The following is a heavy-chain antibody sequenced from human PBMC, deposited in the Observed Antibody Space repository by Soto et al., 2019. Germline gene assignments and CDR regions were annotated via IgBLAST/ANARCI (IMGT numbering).Heavy chain of an antibody. CDR1: VYGVSSNTAS. Sequence: SXTLSLTCAMSVYGVSSNTASWNWIRQSPSRGLEWLGGTYFRSKWYNDYAVSVKSRIIINPDTSNNQFSLQLNSVTPEDTAVYFCAKGDNLGPKTGYAFHTWGQ. V-gene: IGHV6-1*01. J-gene: IGHJ5*02. CDR3: AKGDNLGPKTGYAFHT. CDR2: TYFRSKWYN. D-gene: IGHD5-12*01.